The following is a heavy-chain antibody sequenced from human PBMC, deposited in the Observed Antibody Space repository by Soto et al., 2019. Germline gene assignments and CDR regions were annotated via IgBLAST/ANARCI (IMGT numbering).Heavy chain of an antibody. J-gene: IGHJ4*02. CDR3: ARDATIFGVVILFVGGEYYFDY. D-gene: IGHD3-3*01. V-gene: IGHV1-3*01. CDR2: INAGNGNT. Sequence: QVQLVQSGAEVKKPGASVKVSCKASGYTFTSYAMHWVRQAPGQRLEWMGWINAGNGNTKYSQKFQGRVTITRDTSASKAYMELSSLRSEDTAVYYCARDATIFGVVILFVGGEYYFDYWGQGTLVTVSS. CDR1: GYTFTSYA.